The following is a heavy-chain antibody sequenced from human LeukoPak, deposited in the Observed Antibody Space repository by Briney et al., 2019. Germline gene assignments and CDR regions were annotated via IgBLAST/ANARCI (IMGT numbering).Heavy chain of an antibody. Sequence: PSETLSLTCTVSGGSISSYYWSWIRQPSGKGLGRIGYIYYSGSTNYNPSLKSRVTISVDTSKNQFSLKLSSVTAADTAVYYCARTALSSGSWFDPWGQGTLVTVSS. D-gene: IGHD6-19*01. CDR1: GGSISSYY. CDR2: IYYSGST. V-gene: IGHV4-59*01. J-gene: IGHJ5*02. CDR3: ARTALSSGSWFDP.